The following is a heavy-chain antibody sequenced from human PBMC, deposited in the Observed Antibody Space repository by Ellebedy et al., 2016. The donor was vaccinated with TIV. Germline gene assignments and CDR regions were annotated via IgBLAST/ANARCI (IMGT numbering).Heavy chain of an antibody. J-gene: IGHJ4*02. CDR1: GYSLSSGYY. CDR3: ARVHNYYGSGKSYYFHY. V-gene: IGHV4-38-2*02. Sequence: SETLSLTXTVSGYSLSSGYYWAWIRQPPGKGLEWIGSIYHSGSTYYNPSLRSRVTISVDPSKNQFSLKLSSVTAADTAVYYCARVHNYYGSGKSYYFHYWGQGTLVTVSS. CDR2: IYHSGST. D-gene: IGHD3-10*01.